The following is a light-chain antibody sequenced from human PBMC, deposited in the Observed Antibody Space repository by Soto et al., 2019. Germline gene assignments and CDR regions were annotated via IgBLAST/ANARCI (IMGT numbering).Light chain of an antibody. Sequence: EVVLTQSPATLSLSPGERATLSCRASESVFGYLSWYQHKPGQAPRLLIYDASNRATGVPARFSGSGSGTDFTLPSSSLEPEDFAAYYCQQRYRWPPITFGQGTRLDNK. CDR1: ESVFGY. V-gene: IGKV3-11*01. CDR2: DAS. J-gene: IGKJ5*01. CDR3: QQRYRWPPIT.